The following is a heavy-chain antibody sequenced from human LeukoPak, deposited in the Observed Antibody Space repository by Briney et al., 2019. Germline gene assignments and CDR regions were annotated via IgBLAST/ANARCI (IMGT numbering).Heavy chain of an antibody. CDR3: ARAQYYYYYYMDV. V-gene: IGHV4-59*01. Sequence: NPSETLSLTYTVSGGSISSYYWSWIRQPPGKGLEWIGYIYYSGSTNYNPSLKSRVTISVDTSKNQFSLKLSSVTAADTAVYYCARAQYYYYYYMDVWGKGTTVTVSS. CDR2: IYYSGST. J-gene: IGHJ6*03. CDR1: GGSISSYY.